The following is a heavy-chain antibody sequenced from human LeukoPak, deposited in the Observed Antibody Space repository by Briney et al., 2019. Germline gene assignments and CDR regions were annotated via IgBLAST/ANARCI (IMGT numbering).Heavy chain of an antibody. CDR1: GYTFTGYY. V-gene: IGHV4-38-2*02. D-gene: IGHD1-7*01. CDR3: ARVMELTPNWFDP. CDR2: IYYSGST. J-gene: IGHJ5*02. Sequence: SCKASGYTFTGYYMHWVRQAPGQGLEWIGSIYYSGSTYYNPSLKSRVTISVDTSKNQFSLKLSSVTAADTAVYYCARVMELTPNWFDPWGQGTLVTVSS.